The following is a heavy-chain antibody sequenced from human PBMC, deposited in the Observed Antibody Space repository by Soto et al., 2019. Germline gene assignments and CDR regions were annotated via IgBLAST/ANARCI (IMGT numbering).Heavy chain of an antibody. V-gene: IGHV4-31*03. D-gene: IGHD2-2*02. J-gene: IGHJ5*02. CDR3: ARARPVGYCSSTSCYTQMGWFDP. CDR2: IYYSGST. Sequence: QVQLQESGPGLVKPSQTLSLTCTVSGGSISSGGYYWSWIRQHPGKGLEWIGYIYYSGSTYYNPSLKSRVTISVDTSKNQFSLKLSSVTAADTAVYYCARARPVGYCSSTSCYTQMGWFDPWGQGTLVTVSS. CDR1: GGSISSGGYY.